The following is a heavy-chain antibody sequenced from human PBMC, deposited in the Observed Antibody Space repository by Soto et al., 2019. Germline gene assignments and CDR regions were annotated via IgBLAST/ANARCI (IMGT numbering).Heavy chain of an antibody. CDR2: ISYDGSNK. D-gene: IGHD3-16*01. CDR1: GFTFSSYG. Sequence: PGGSLRLSCAASGFTFSSYGMHWVRQAPGKGLEWVAVISYDGSNKYYADSVKGRFTISRDNSKNTLYLQMNSLRAEDTAVYYCAKYSHEGPTYYDYVWGGRFDYWGQGTLVTVSS. J-gene: IGHJ4*02. V-gene: IGHV3-30*18. CDR3: AKYSHEGPTYYDYVWGGRFDY.